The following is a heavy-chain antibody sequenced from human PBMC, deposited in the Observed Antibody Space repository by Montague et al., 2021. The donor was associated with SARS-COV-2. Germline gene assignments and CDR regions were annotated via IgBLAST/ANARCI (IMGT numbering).Heavy chain of an antibody. CDR1: GGSISSSSYY. J-gene: IGHJ3*02. Sequence: SETLSLTCTVSGGSISSSSYYWGWIRQPPGKGLEWIGSIYYSGSTYYNPSLESRVTISVDTSKNQFSLKLSSVTAADAAEYYCGTYYDILTGYYIDAFDNWGQGTMVTVSS. D-gene: IGHD3-9*01. CDR2: IYYSGST. CDR3: GTYYDILTGYYIDAFDN. V-gene: IGHV4-39*01.